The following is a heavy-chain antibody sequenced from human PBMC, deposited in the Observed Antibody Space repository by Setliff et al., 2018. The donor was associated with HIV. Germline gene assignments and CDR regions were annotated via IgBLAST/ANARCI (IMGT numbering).Heavy chain of an antibody. CDR3: ARDRPHYDYVWGSYPHAFDI. Sequence: SETLSLTCTVSGGSISSYYWSWIRQPAGKGLEWIGRIYTSGSTNYNPSLKSRVTMSVDTSKNQFSLKLGSVTAADTAVYYCARDRPHYDYVWGSYPHAFDIWCQGTMVTVSS. V-gene: IGHV4-4*07. J-gene: IGHJ3*02. CDR1: GGSISSYY. CDR2: IYTSGST. D-gene: IGHD3-16*02.